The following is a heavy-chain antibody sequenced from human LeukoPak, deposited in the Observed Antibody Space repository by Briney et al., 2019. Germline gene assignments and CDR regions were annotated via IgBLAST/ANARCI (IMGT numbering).Heavy chain of an antibody. D-gene: IGHD5/OR15-5a*01. CDR3: ARVASKGGMDV. J-gene: IGHJ6*02. Sequence: SETLSLTCSVSGDSIGSYHWSWIRQPPGKGLEWIGHVHYTWNTKYNPSPTGRVSISLDRSKNQFALSLSSLTAADTAVYYCARVASKGGMDVWGQGTTVIVSS. V-gene: IGHV4-59*01. CDR1: GDSIGSYH. CDR2: VHYTWNT.